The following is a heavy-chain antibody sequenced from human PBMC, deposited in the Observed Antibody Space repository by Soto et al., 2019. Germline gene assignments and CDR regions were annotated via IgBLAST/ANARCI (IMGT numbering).Heavy chain of an antibody. CDR3: ASGYDILTGYPRGDYYGMDV. CDR2: IYYSGST. Sequence: SETLSLTCTVSGGSISSSSYYWGWIRQPPGKGLEWIGSIYYSGSTYYNPSLKSRVTISVDTSKNQFSLKLSSVTAAGTAVYYCASGYDILTGYPRGDYYGMDVWGQGTTVTVSS. V-gene: IGHV4-39*01. J-gene: IGHJ6*02. D-gene: IGHD3-9*01. CDR1: GGSISSSSYY.